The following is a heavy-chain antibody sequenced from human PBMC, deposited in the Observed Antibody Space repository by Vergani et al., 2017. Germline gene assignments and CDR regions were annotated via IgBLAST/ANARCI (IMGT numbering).Heavy chain of an antibody. J-gene: IGHJ3*02. CDR2: ISSSSSYI. CDR1: GFTFSSYS. Sequence: EVQLLESGGGLVQPGGSLRLSCAASGFTFSSYSMNWVRQAPGKGLEWVSSISSSSSYIYYADSVKGRFTISRDNAKNSLYLQMNSLRAEATAVYYCARDLSSILEWSSSFDIWGQGTMVTVSS. D-gene: IGHD3-3*01. V-gene: IGHV3-21*01. CDR3: ARDLSSILEWSSSFDI.